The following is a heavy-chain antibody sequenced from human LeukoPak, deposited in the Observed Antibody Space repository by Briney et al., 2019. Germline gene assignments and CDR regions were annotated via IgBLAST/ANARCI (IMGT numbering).Heavy chain of an antibody. CDR2: IYYSGST. V-gene: IGHV4-59*08. CDR3: ARAPYFDWLLYFDY. Sequence: PSETLSLTCTVSGGSISSYYWSWIRQPPGKGLEWIGYIYYSGSTNYNPSLKSRVTISVDTSKNRFSLKLSSVTAADTAVYYCARAPYFDWLLYFDYWGQGTLVTVSS. J-gene: IGHJ4*02. CDR1: GGSISSYY. D-gene: IGHD3-9*01.